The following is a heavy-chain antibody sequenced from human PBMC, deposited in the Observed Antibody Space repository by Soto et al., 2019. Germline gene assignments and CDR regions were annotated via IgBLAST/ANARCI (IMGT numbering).Heavy chain of an antibody. CDR3: ARGTFYYGSGSYSRFDY. V-gene: IGHV4-34*01. CDR1: GVSFSGYY. J-gene: IGHJ4*02. Sequence: SETLSLTCAVYGVSFSGYYWSWIRQPPGKGLEWIGEINHSGSTNYNPSLKSRVTISVDTSKNQFSLKLSSVTAADTAVFYCARGTFYYGSGSYSRFDYWGQGALVTVSS. CDR2: INHSGST. D-gene: IGHD3-10*01.